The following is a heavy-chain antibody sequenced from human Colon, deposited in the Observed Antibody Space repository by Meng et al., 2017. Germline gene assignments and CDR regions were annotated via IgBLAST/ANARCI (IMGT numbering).Heavy chain of an antibody. CDR1: GFIFNNYR. CDR2: IDYGGIST. D-gene: IGHD3-16*01. J-gene: IGHJ4*02. V-gene: IGHV3-21*01. Sequence: EVQLVESGGGLVEPGGSLRLSCAASGFIFNNYRMNWVRQAPGKGLEWVSVIDYGGISTYYADSVKGRFTISRDNAKNSVSLQMNNLRAEDTAVYYCVREEYDPRDFRGQGTLVTVSS. CDR3: VREEYDPRDF.